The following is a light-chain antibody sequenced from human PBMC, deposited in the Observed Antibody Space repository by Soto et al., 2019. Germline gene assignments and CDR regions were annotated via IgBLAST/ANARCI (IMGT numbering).Light chain of an antibody. CDR2: EVS. V-gene: IGLV2-8*01. CDR1: SGDVGGYNY. CDR3: SSYAGSNNYV. J-gene: IGLJ1*01. Sequence: SGSPGQSVTISCTGTSGDVGGYNYVSWYQQHPGKAPKLMIFEVSERPSGVPDRFSASKSGNTASLTVSGLQAEDEADYYCSSYAGSNNYVFGTGTKVTVL.